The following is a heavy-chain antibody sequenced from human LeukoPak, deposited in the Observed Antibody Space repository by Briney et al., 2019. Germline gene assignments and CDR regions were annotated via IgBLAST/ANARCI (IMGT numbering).Heavy chain of an antibody. J-gene: IGHJ5*02. D-gene: IGHD1-14*01. V-gene: IGHV1-2*02. Sequence: GASVKVSCKASGYTFSDHYMHWVRQAPGQGLEWMGWINPDGGGTKYAQKFQDRVTMTSDTSISTAYMELSRLRSDDTAVYYCARDHLLFRQPPNWFDPWGQGTLVTVSS. CDR2: INPDGGGT. CDR1: GYTFSDHY. CDR3: ARDHLLFRQPPNWFDP.